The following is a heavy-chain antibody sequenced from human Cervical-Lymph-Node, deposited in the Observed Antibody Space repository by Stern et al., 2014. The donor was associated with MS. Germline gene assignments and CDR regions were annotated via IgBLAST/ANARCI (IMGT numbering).Heavy chain of an antibody. D-gene: IGHD1-26*01. CDR1: GGSISSGGHY. J-gene: IGHJ5*02. V-gene: IGHV4-31*03. CDR2: IYYSGGT. CDR3: ASRWSGTYYGQNWFDP. Sequence: VQLVESGPGLVKPSQTLSLTCTVSGGSISSGGHYWSWIRPHPGKGLAWNGYIYYSGGTFYNPSLKSRVSISLDTSKNQFSLKLSSVTAADTAVYYCASRWSGTYYGQNWFDPWGQGTLVTVSS.